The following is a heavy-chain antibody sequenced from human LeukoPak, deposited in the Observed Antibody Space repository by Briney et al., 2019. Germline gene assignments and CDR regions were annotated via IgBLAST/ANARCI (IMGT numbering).Heavy chain of an antibody. D-gene: IGHD4-23*01. CDR2: ISGSGDDT. V-gene: IGHV3-23*01. Sequence: GGSLRLSCAASGFTFRSYGMSWVRQAPGKRLEWVSAISGSGDDTNYADSVTGRFTISRDNSKNTLYLQMNSLRAEDTAVYYCAKDVGYGGLNWFDPRGQGTLVTVSS. CDR3: AKDVGYGGLNWFDP. CDR1: GFTFRSYG. J-gene: IGHJ5*02.